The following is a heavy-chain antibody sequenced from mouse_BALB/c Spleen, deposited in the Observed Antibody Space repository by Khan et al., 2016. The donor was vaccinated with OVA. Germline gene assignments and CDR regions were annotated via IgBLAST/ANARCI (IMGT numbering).Heavy chain of an antibody. CDR2: ISYSGST. V-gene: IGHV3-2*02. CDR1: GYPITSGYG. Sequence: EVELVESGPGLVKPSQSLSLTCTVTGYPITSGYGWNWIRQFPGNKLEWMGHISYSGSTNYNPSLQSRISITRDTSKNQFFLQLNSVTTEDTATYYCAITARIKYWGQGTTLTVSS. J-gene: IGHJ2*01. D-gene: IGHD1-2*01. CDR3: AITARIKY.